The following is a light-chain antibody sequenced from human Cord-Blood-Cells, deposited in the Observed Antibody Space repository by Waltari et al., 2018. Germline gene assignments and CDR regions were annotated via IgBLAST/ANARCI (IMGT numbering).Light chain of an antibody. V-gene: IGLV3-19*01. CDR2: GKN. CDR1: SLRSYY. J-gene: IGLJ1*01. Sequence: SSELTQDPAVSVALGQTVRITCQGDSLRSYYASWYQQKPGQAPVLVIYGKNNRPSGIPDRFSGSSSGNTVSLTITGAQAEDEADYYCNSRDSSGNHQDVFGTGTKVTVL. CDR3: NSRDSSGNHQDV.